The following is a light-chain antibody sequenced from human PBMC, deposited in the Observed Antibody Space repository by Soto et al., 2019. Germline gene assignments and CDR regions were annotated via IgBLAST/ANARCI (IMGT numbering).Light chain of an antibody. CDR3: CSYAGSPRV. Sequence: QSVLTQPASVSGSPGQSITISCTGTSSDIGGYYYVSWYQHHPGKAPKLIIYQVTNRPSGVSHRFSGSKSGNTASLTISGLQAEDEADYYCCSYAGSPRVFGTGTKVTVL. J-gene: IGLJ1*01. V-gene: IGLV2-14*01. CDR2: QVT. CDR1: SSDIGGYYY.